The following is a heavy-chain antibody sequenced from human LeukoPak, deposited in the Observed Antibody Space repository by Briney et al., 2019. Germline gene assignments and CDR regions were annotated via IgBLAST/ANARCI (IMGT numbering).Heavy chain of an antibody. CDR2: INPNSGGT. J-gene: IGHJ6*03. CDR3: ARGRITMVRGRAYYYYYMDV. D-gene: IGHD3-10*01. Sequence: ASVKVSCKASGYTFTCYDMHWVRQAPGQGLEWMGWINPNSGGTNDAQKFQGRVTMTRDTSISTAYMELSRLRSDDTAVYYCARGRITMVRGRAYYYYYMDVWGKGTTVTVSS. V-gene: IGHV1-2*02. CDR1: GYTFTCYD.